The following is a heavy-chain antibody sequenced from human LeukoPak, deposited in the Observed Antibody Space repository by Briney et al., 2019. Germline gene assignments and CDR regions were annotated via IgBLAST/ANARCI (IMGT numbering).Heavy chain of an antibody. CDR3: ARNRVGETGYFDY. J-gene: IGHJ4*01. D-gene: IGHD1-26*01. Sequence: ASVKVSCKASGYTFTSHGINWVRQAPGQGLEWMGWISAYNGNRNYAQRFQGRVTMTTNSSTRTAYMELRSLRSDDTAIYYCARNRVGETGYFDYWGQGTLVTVSS. CDR2: ISAYNGNR. CDR1: GYTFTSHG. V-gene: IGHV1-18*01.